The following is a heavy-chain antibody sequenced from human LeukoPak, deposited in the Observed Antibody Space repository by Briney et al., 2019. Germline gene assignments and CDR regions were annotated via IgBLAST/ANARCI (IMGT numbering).Heavy chain of an antibody. CDR1: AFTFRSYS. D-gene: IGHD1-14*01. J-gene: IGHJ6*03. V-gene: IGHV3-21*01. CDR3: ARVGPWVNPDYYYYYMDV. Sequence: PGGALRLSCAASAFTFRSYSMNLGRQAPGKGLEWVSSISRSRSYRYYADSVKGRFTIYIDNAKNSLYLQMNSLRAEDTAVYYCARVGPWVNPDYYYYYMDVWGKGTTVTVSS. CDR2: ISRSRSYR.